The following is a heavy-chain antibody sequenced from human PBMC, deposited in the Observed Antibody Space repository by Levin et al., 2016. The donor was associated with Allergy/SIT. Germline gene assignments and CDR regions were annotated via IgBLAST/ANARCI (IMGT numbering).Heavy chain of an antibody. CDR3: AKDHWVGWELPQTIPNGAFNI. D-gene: IGHD1-26*01. CDR1: GFTFSSYT. J-gene: IGHJ3*02. V-gene: IGHV3-23*01. Sequence: ESLKISCAASGFTFSSYTMSWVRQAPGKGLEWVSVIRASGDRTKYVDSVQGRFTISRDNSKNTLFLQMNSLRAEDTAVYYCAKDHWVGWELPQTIPNGAFNIWGQGTMVTVSS. CDR2: IRASGDRT.